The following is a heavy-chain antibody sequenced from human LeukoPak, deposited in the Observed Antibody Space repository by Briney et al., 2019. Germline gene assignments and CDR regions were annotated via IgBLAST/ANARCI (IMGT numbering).Heavy chain of an antibody. CDR3: ARSPITIFGVVIINSGYDYMDV. J-gene: IGHJ6*03. Sequence: GASVKVSCKASGGTFSSIAISWVRQAPGQGLEWMGGIIPIYGTANQAQKFQGRVTITADESTSTAYMELSSLRSEDTAVYYCARSPITIFGVVIINSGYDYMDVWGKGTTVTVSS. CDR2: IIPIYGTA. CDR1: GGTFSSIA. V-gene: IGHV1-69*13. D-gene: IGHD3-3*01.